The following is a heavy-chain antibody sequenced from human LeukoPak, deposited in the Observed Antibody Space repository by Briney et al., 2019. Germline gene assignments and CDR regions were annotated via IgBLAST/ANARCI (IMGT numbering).Heavy chain of an antibody. CDR1: GGSISSSGYY. Sequence: SETLSLTCIVSGGSISSSGYYWGWIRQPPGKGLDWIGSIYYSGTTYYNPSLKSRVSVSVDTSKNQFSLKLNSVTAADTAVYYCARRQTTTGRVFDYWGQGTLVTVSS. V-gene: IGHV4-39*01. D-gene: IGHD1-1*01. CDR2: IYYSGTT. CDR3: ARRQTTTGRVFDY. J-gene: IGHJ4*02.